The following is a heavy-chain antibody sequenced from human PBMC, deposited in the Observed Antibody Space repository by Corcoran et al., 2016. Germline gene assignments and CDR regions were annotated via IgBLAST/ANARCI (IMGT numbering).Heavy chain of an antibody. D-gene: IGHD3-3*01. CDR1: GYTFTGYY. V-gene: IGHV1-2*02. CDR3: ARDQGFLEWLLSRGVWFDP. J-gene: IGHJ5*02. CDR2: INPNSGGT. Sequence: QVQLVQSGAEVKKPGASVKVSCKASGYTFTGYYMHWVRQAPGQGLEWMGWINPNSGGTNYAQKFQGRVTMTRDTSISTAYMELSRLRSDDTAVYYCARDQGFLEWLLSRGVWFDPWGQGTLVTVSS.